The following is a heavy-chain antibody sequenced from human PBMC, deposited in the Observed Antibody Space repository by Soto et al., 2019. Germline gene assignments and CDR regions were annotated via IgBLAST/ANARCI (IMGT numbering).Heavy chain of an antibody. D-gene: IGHD2-15*01. Sequence: QVTLKESGPVLVKPTETLTLTCTVSGFSLSNARMSVGWIRQPPGKALEWLAHIFSNDDKSYSPSLKSRLTISKDTSKSQVVLTMTNVDPMDTATYYCALVDGGNSFDYWGQGTLVTVSS. V-gene: IGHV2-26*01. CDR3: ALVDGGNSFDY. CDR1: GFSLSNARMS. CDR2: IFSNDDK. J-gene: IGHJ4*02.